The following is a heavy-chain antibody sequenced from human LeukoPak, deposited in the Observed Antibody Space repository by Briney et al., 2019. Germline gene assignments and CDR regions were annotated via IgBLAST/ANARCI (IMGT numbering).Heavy chain of an antibody. Sequence: PGGSLRLSCAASGFTFSTYWMHWVRQGPGKGLEWVSGISWNSGSIGYADSVKGRFTISRDNAKNSLYLQMNSLRAEDTALYYCAKDGTDCSGGSCYGFDYWGQGTLVTVSS. CDR2: ISWNSGSI. D-gene: IGHD2-15*01. CDR1: GFTFSTYW. V-gene: IGHV3-9*01. J-gene: IGHJ4*02. CDR3: AKDGTDCSGGSCYGFDY.